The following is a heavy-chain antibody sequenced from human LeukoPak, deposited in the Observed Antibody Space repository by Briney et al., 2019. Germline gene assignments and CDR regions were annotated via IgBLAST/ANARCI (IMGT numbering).Heavy chain of an antibody. CDR3: ANAPYYYGSGSYSTPFDY. D-gene: IGHD3-10*01. J-gene: IGHJ4*02. CDR1: GFTFSSYA. V-gene: IGHV3-30-3*01. CDR2: ISYDGSNK. Sequence: GRSLRLSCAASGFTFSSYAMHWVRQAPGKGLEWVAVISYDGSNKYYADSVKGRFTISRDNSKNTLYLQMNSLRAEDTAVYYCANAPYYYGSGSYSTPFDYWGQGTLVTVSS.